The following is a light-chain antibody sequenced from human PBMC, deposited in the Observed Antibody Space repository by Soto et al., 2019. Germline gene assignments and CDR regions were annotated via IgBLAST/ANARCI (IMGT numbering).Light chain of an antibody. J-gene: IGLJ1*01. Sequence: QSVLAQPPSASGSPGQSVTISCTGSGSDIGAYKLVSWYQQHPGKAPKLMIFGVTERPSGVPDRFSGSKSGNTASLTVSGLQADDEADYYCSSYAGSSNVFGTGTKVTVL. V-gene: IGLV2-8*01. CDR3: SSYAGSSNV. CDR2: GVT. CDR1: GSDIGAYKL.